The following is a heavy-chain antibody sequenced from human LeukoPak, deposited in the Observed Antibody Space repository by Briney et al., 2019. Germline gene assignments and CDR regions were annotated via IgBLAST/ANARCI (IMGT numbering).Heavy chain of an antibody. CDR2: IYTSGST. J-gene: IGHJ3*02. CDR3: ARATYYDSSGYYRAGAFDI. V-gene: IGHV4-4*07. CDR1: GGSITNYY. Sequence: SETLSLTCTVSGGSITNYYWSWIRQPAGKGLEWIGRIYTSGSTNYNPSLKSRVTMSVDTSKNQFSLKLSSVTAADTAVYYCARATYYDSSGYYRAGAFDIWGQGTMVTVSS. D-gene: IGHD3-22*01.